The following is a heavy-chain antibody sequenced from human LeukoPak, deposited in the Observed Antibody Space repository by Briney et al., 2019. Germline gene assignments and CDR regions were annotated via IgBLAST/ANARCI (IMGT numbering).Heavy chain of an antibody. CDR2: IYSAGST. CDR3: ARDRTSSGWFRDLGH. Sequence: AGGSLRLSCTVSGFTVSSNSMSWVRQAPGKGLEWVSFIYSAGSTHYSDTVKGRFTISIDNSKNTLYLQMNSLRAEDTAVYYCARDRTSSGWFRDLGHWGQGTLVTVSS. J-gene: IGHJ4*02. V-gene: IGHV3-53*01. D-gene: IGHD6-19*01. CDR1: GFTVSSNS.